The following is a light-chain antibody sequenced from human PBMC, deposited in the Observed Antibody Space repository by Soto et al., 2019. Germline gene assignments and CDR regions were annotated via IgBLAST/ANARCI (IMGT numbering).Light chain of an antibody. CDR3: QQYNNYWT. Sequence: DLQMTQSPSTLSASVGDRVSITCRASQSLSSRLAWYQQKPGKAPKLLIYKASTLESGVPSRFSGSGSGTEFTLTISSLQPDDFATYYCQQYNNYWTFGQGTKVEIK. V-gene: IGKV1-5*03. CDR1: QSLSSR. J-gene: IGKJ1*01. CDR2: KAS.